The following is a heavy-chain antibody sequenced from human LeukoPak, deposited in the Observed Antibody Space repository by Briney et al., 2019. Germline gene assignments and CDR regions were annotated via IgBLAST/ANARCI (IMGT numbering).Heavy chain of an antibody. CDR2: ISGSDGRT. J-gene: IGHJ6*02. Sequence: GGSLRLSCAASGFTFSNYAMSWVRQAPGKGLEWVSGISGSDGRTYYAESVKGRFTISRDNSKNTLYLQMNSLRAEDTAVYYCATTRGDYYDSRWLLEGLDYYSYYGMDVWGQGTTVTVSS. CDR1: GFTFSNYA. CDR3: ATTRGDYYDSRWLLEGLDYYSYYGMDV. D-gene: IGHD3-22*01. V-gene: IGHV3-23*01.